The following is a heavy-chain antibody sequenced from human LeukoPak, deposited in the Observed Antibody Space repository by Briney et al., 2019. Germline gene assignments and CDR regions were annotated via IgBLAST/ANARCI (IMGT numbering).Heavy chain of an antibody. V-gene: IGHV4-34*01. Sequence: PSETLSLTCAVYGGSLGGYSWSWIRQPPGKGLEWIGEINHSGSTNYNPSLKSRVTISVDTSKNQFSLKLSSVTAADTAVYYCAKWGIGNNWDIDDYWGQGTLVTVSS. CDR2: INHSGST. J-gene: IGHJ4*02. CDR1: GGSLGGYS. CDR3: AKWGIGNNWDIDDY. D-gene: IGHD1-1*01.